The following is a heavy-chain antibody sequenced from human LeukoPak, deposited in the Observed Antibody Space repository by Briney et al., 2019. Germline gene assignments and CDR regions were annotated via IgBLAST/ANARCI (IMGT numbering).Heavy chain of an antibody. J-gene: IGHJ6*02. CDR1: GGSISNYY. V-gene: IGHV4-4*07. Sequence: SETLSLTCTVSGGSISNYYWSWIRQPAGKGLEWIGRIYISGSTNYNHSLKSRVTMSVDTSKNQFPLKRSSVTAADTAVYYCARESHEETTFRDYYSGLDFWAQGTRVTVS. CDR3: ARESHEETTFRDYYSGLDF. D-gene: IGHD4-11*01. CDR2: IYISGST.